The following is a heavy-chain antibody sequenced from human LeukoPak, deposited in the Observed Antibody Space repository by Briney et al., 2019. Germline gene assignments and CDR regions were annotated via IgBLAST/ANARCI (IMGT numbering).Heavy chain of an antibody. J-gene: IGHJ6*02. D-gene: IGHD3-10*01. V-gene: IGHV5-51*01. CDR1: GYSFTSYW. Sequence: GESLKISCKGSGYSFTSYWIGWVRQMPGKGLEWMGIIYPGDSDTRYSPSFQGQVTISADKSISTAYLQWSSLKASDTAMYYCARNEVYYGSGRYYYGMDVWGQGTTVTVSS. CDR2: IYPGDSDT. CDR3: ARNEVYYGSGRYYYGMDV.